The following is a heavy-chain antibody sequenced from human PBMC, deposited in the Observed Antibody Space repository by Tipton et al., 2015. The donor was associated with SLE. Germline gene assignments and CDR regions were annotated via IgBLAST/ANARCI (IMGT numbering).Heavy chain of an antibody. V-gene: IGHV1-69*11. CDR3: ARDIGGAYYYYGMDV. Sequence: QLVQSGAEVKKPGSSVKVSCKASGDTFSSYTISWVRQAPGQGLEWMGRIIPILGTANYAQKFQGRVTITADESTSTAYMELSSLRSEDTAVYYCARDIGGAYYYYGMDVWGQGTTVTVSS. CDR1: GDTFSSYT. D-gene: IGHD1-26*01. J-gene: IGHJ6*02. CDR2: IIPILGTA.